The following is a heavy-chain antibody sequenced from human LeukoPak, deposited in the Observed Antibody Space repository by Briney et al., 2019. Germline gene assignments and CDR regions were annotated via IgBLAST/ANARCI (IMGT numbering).Heavy chain of an antibody. J-gene: IGHJ4*02. V-gene: IGHV4-4*02. Sequence: SETLSLTCTVSGVSISSNLWWTWIRQPPGKGLEWIAEIHHSGSINYNPSLKSRVTISVDKAKNQFSLNQNSVTAADTAVYYCARGGDRSFDYWGQGTLVTVSS. CDR1: GVSISSNLW. CDR2: IHHSGSI. CDR3: ARGGDRSFDY. D-gene: IGHD3-10*01.